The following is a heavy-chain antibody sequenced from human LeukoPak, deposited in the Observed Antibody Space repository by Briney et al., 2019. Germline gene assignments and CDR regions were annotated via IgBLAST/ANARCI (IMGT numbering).Heavy chain of an antibody. Sequence: GGSPRLSCAASGFTFDDYAMHWVRQAPGKGLEWVSGISWNSGSIGYADSVKGRFTISRDNAKNSLYLQMNSLRAEDTALYYCAKDTHYYYYYGMDVWGQGTTVTVSS. V-gene: IGHV3-9*01. J-gene: IGHJ6*02. CDR1: GFTFDDYA. CDR3: AKDTHYYYYYGMDV. CDR2: ISWNSGSI.